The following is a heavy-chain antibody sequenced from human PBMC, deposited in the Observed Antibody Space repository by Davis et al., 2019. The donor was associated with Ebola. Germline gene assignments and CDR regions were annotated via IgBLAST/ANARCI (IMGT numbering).Heavy chain of an antibody. CDR1: GYTFTSYG. J-gene: IGHJ4*02. CDR2: ISAYNGNT. Sequence: ASVKVSCKASGYTFTSYGISWVRQAPGQGLEWMGWISAYNGNTNYAQKLQGRVTMTTDTSTSTAYMELRSLRSDDTAVYYCARDWGGTIGSSREYYFDYWGQGTLVTVSS. V-gene: IGHV1-18*01. D-gene: IGHD6-6*01. CDR3: ARDWGGTIGSSREYYFDY.